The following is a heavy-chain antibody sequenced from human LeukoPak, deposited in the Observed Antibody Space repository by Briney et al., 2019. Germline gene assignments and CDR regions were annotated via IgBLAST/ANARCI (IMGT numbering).Heavy chain of an antibody. J-gene: IGHJ5*02. CDR3: ARGGAGLRYFDWLSSWFDP. V-gene: IGHV4-34*01. CDR1: GGSFSGYY. Sequence: SETLSHTCAVYGGSFSGYYWSWIRQPPGKGLEWIGEINHSGSTNYNPSLKSRVTISVDTSKNQFSLKLSSVTAADTAAYYCARGGAGLRYFDWLSSWFDPWGQGTLVTVSS. CDR2: INHSGST. D-gene: IGHD3-9*01.